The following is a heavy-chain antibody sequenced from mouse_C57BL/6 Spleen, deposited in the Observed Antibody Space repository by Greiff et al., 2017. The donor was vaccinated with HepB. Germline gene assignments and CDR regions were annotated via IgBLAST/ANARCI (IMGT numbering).Heavy chain of an antibody. CDR2: ISYDGSN. J-gene: IGHJ2*01. V-gene: IGHV3-6*01. CDR3: ARDYYGSKDY. CDR1: GYSVTSGYY. Sequence: EVQLMESGPGLVKPSQSLSLTCSVTGYSVTSGYYWNWIRQFPGNKLEWMGYISYDGSNNYNPSLKNRISITRDTSKNQFFLKLNSVTTEDTATYYCARDYYGSKDYWGQGTTLTVSS. D-gene: IGHD1-1*01.